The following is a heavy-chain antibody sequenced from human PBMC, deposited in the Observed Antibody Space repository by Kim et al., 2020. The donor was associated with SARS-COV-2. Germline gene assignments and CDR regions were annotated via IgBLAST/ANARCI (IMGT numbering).Heavy chain of an antibody. CDR1: GFTFSSYA. D-gene: IGHD6-13*01. V-gene: IGHV3-23*01. CDR2: ISSSGGST. J-gene: IGHJ4*02. CDR3: AKSYGVSSSSCYLSLDY. Sequence: GGSLRLSCAASGFTFSSYAMSWVRQAPGKGLEWVSAISSSGGSTYYADSVKGRFTISRDNSKNTLYLQMNSLRAEDTAVYYCAKSYGVSSSSCYLSLDYWGQGTLVTVSS.